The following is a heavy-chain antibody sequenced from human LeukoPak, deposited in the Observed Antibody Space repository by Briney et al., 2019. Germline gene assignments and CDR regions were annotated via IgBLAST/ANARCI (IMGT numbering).Heavy chain of an antibody. D-gene: IGHD1-26*01. CDR1: GFTFNNYG. V-gene: IGHV3-21*01. J-gene: IGHJ4*02. CDR2: ISSSSSYI. Sequence: GGSLRLSCAASGFTFNNYGMHWVRQAPGKGLEWVSSISSSSSYIYYADSVKGRFTISRDNAKNSLYLQMNSLRAEDTAVYYCASIVGATGSNYWGQGTLVTVSS. CDR3: ASIVGATGSNY.